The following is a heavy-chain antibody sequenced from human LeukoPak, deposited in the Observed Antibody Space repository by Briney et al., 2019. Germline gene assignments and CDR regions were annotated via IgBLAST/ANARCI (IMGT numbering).Heavy chain of an antibody. CDR1: GGSISSYYW. J-gene: IGHJ4*02. V-gene: IGHV2-70*16. D-gene: IGHD1-20*01. CDR3: ARSSLTGTGDY. CDR2: IDWDDDK. Sequence: TLSLTCTVSGGSISSYYWSWIRQPPGKALEWLARIDWDDDKFYSTSLKTRLTISKDTSKNQVVLTMTNMDPVDTATYYCARSSLTGTGDYWGQGTLVTVSS.